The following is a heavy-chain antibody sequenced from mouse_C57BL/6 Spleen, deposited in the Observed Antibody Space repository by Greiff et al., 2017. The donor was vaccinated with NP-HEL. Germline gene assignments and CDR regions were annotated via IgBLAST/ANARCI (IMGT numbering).Heavy chain of an antibody. CDR3: ASVGDYDGGFAY. D-gene: IGHD2-4*01. CDR2: IWGVGSA. Sequence: VQVVESGPGLVAPSQSLSITCTVSGFSLTSYGVDWVRQSPGKGLEWLGVIWGVGSANYNSALKSRLSISKDNSKSQVFLKMNSLQTDDTAMYYCASVGDYDGGFAYWGQGTLVTVSA. V-gene: IGHV2-6*01. J-gene: IGHJ3*01. CDR1: GFSLTSYG.